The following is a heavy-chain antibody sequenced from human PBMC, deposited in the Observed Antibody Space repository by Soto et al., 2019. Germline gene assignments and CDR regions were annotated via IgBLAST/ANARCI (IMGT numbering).Heavy chain of an antibody. CDR3: SRSLNA. V-gene: IGHV3-7*01. J-gene: IGHJ5*02. CDR2: INPHGSDK. CDR1: GFTFSNFW. Sequence: GGSLRLSCASSGFTFSNFWMDWVRQAPGKGLEWVANINPHGSDKHYVDSVKGRFTISRYNAKNSLYLQMSSLTAEDSALYYCSRSLNAWGQGTRVTVSS.